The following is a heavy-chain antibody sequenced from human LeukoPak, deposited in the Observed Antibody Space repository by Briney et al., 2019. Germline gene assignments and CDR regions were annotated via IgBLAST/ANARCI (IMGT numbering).Heavy chain of an antibody. V-gene: IGHV3-21*01. CDR3: ARDGSMDV. CDR1: GFTLSSYN. CDR2: ITSSSRYM. D-gene: IGHD1-26*01. Sequence: GGSLRLSCAASGFTLSSYNMNWVRQAPGEGLEWVSYITSSSRYMHYADSVKGRFTISRDNAKNSLFLQMSSLRAEDTAVYYCARDGSMDVWGQGTTVTVSS. J-gene: IGHJ6*02.